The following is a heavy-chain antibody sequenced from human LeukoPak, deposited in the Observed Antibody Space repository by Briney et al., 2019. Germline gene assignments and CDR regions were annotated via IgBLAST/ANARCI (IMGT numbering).Heavy chain of an antibody. CDR3: ALWKYGNSPLDF. CDR2: ISSSDSTI. V-gene: IGHV3-48*03. CDR1: GFTFSGYE. J-gene: IGHJ4*02. D-gene: IGHD6-6*01. Sequence: GGSLRLSCAASGFTFSGYEMNWVRQAPGKGLEWVSCISSSDSTIYYADSVKGRFTISRDNAKNSLYLQMNSLRAEDTAVYYCALWKYGNSPLDFWGQGTLVTVSS.